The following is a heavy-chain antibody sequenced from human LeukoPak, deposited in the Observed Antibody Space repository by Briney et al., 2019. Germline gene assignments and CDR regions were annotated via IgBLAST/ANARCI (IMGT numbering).Heavy chain of an antibody. CDR1: GGTFSSYA. V-gene: IGHV1-69*13. CDR3: AESEGVSGAVAGTAYAFDI. J-gene: IGHJ3*02. CDR2: IIPIFGTA. Sequence: SVKVSCKASGGTFSSYAISWVRQAPGQGLEWMGGIIPIFGTANYAQKFQGRVTITADESTSTAYMELSSLRSGDTAVYYCAESEGVSGAVAGTAYAFDIWGQGTMVTVSS. D-gene: IGHD6-19*01.